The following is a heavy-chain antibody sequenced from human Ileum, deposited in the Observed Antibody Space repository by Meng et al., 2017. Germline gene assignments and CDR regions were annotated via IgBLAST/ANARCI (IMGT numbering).Heavy chain of an antibody. J-gene: IGHJ4*01. CDR2: IRQDGSEM. Sequence: GGSLRLSCAASGFTFSTYWMNWVRQAPGKGLEWVADIRQDGSEMYYVDSVKGRFTISRDNVENSLYLQMNNLRAEDTAVYYCARAGGYCSGGSCFPSGDWGHGTQVTGAS. D-gene: IGHD2-15*01. CDR1: GFTFSTYW. V-gene: IGHV3-7*01. CDR3: ARAGGYCSGGSCFPSGD.